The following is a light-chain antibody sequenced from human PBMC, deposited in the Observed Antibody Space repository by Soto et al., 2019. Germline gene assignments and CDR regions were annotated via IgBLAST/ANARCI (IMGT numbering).Light chain of an antibody. Sequence: DIQMTQSPSSLSASVGDRVTITCRASQSISIYLNWYQQKPGKAPKLLIYAASSLQSGVPSRFSGSRFGTDFTLTISSLQPEDFATYYCQQSYSTPPTFGQGTKVEIK. CDR2: AAS. V-gene: IGKV1-39*01. CDR1: QSISIY. CDR3: QQSYSTPPT. J-gene: IGKJ1*01.